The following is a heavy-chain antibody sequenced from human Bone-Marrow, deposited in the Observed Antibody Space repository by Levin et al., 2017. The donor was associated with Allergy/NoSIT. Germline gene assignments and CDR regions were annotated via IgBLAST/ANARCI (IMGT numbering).Heavy chain of an antibody. CDR1: GDSISSGDYY. CDR3: AGDSSDLLEY. CDR2: IHYSGTT. D-gene: IGHD3-22*01. V-gene: IGHV4-30-4*01. Sequence: SETLSLTCTVSGDSISSGDYYWSWVRQPPGKGLEWIGYIHYSGTTYYNPSLKSRVTISIDTSNNQFSLKLTSVTVADTAVYYCAGDSSDLLEYWGPGTLATVSS. J-gene: IGHJ4*02.